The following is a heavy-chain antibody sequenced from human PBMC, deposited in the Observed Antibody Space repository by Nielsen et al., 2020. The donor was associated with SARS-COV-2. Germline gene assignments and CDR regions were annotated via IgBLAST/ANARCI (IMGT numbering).Heavy chain of an antibody. CDR3: TTDRGVAIRPLFDS. CDR1: GLSVTDAW. D-gene: IGHD3-3*01. V-gene: IGHV3-15*01. Sequence: EGSLRLSCTLFGLSVTDAWMGWVRRAPGRGLEWIGRIKSKSDGGTTDYAAPIRDRVFVSRDESTNTVFLQMSSLMAEDTAVYYCTTDRGVAIRPLFDSWGQGTRVTVSS. CDR2: IKSKSDGGTT. J-gene: IGHJ4*02.